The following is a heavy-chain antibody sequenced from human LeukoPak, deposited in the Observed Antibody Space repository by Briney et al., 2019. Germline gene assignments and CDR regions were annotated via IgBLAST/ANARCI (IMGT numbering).Heavy chain of an antibody. CDR3: ARVKAVAGTLPHLLDY. Sequence: PGGSLRLSCAASGFTFGYYGMNWVRQAPGKGLEWISYISSGSGTIYYADSVKGRFSISRDDAKSSLYLQVNSLRVEDTAVYFCARVKAVAGTLPHLLDYWGQGNLVTVSS. V-gene: IGHV3-48*01. CDR2: ISSGSGTI. CDR1: GFTFGYYG. J-gene: IGHJ4*01. D-gene: IGHD6-19*01.